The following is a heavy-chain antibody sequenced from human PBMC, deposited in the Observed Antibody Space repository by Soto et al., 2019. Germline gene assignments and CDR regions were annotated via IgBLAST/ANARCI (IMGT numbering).Heavy chain of an antibody. V-gene: IGHV1-18*01. Sequence: QVQLVQSGAEVKKPGASVKVSCKASGYTFTTYAITWVRQAPGQGLEWMGWINVYNTNTNYAQKLQGRVTMTTDTPTSTAYMELRSLRSDDTAVYYCARGGSGSYWVGWFAPWGQGTLVTVSS. J-gene: IGHJ5*02. D-gene: IGHD3-10*01. CDR3: ARGGSGSYWVGWFAP. CDR2: INVYNTNT. CDR1: GYTFTTYA.